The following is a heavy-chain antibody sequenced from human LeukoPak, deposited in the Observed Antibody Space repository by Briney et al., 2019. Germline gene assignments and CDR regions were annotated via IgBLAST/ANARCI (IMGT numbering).Heavy chain of an antibody. CDR2: INHTGST. Sequence: PSETLLLTCAIYLESFSAYYWSWVRQPPGKGLEWIGAINHTGSTNNNPCLDSRVTISVNTSNNQFSLKLASVTAADTAVDYGARWNANTPHSFDYWGQGTPVSVSS. CDR1: LESFSAYY. CDR3: ARWNANTPHSFDY. D-gene: IGHD1-1*01. V-gene: IGHV4-34*01. J-gene: IGHJ4*02.